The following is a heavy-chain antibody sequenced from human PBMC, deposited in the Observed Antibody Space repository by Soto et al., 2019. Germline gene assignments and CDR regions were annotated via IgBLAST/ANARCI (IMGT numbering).Heavy chain of an antibody. J-gene: IGHJ6*02. CDR2: ISSSSSYI. CDR3: ARDGIAMAATGDDYYYGMDV. CDR1: GFTFSSYS. D-gene: IGHD6-19*01. V-gene: IGHV3-21*01. Sequence: GGSLRLSCAASGFTFSSYSMNWVRQAPWKGLEWVSSISSSSSYIYYADSVKGRFTISRDNAKNSLYLQMNSLRAEDTAVYYCARDGIAMAATGDDYYYGMDVWGQGTTVTVSS.